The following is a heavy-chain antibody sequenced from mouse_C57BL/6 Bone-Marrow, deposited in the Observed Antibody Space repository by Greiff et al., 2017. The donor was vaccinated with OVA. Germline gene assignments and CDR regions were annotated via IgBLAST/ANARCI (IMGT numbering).Heavy chain of an antibody. CDR2: IDPSDSYT. CDR3: AREGLKYYVDY. Sequence: QVQLQQPGAELVMPGASVKLSCKASGYTFTSYWMHWVKQRPGQGLEWIGEIDPSDSYTNYNQKFKGKSTLTVDKSSSTAYMQLSSLTSEDSAVYYCAREGLKYYVDYWGQGTTLTVSS. CDR1: GYTFTSYW. J-gene: IGHJ2*01. V-gene: IGHV1-69*01. D-gene: IGHD1-3*01.